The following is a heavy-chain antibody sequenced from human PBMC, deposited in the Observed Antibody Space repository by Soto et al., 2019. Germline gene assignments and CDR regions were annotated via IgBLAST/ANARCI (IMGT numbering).Heavy chain of an antibody. D-gene: IGHD1-26*01. CDR1: GGSISSSNW. J-gene: IGHJ3*02. Sequence: SETLSLTCAVSGGSISSSNWWSWVRQPPGKGLEWIGEIYHSGSTNYNPSLKSRVTISVDKSKNQFSLKLSSVTAADTAVYYCARLIVGATGAFDIWGQGTMVTVSS. CDR3: ARLIVGATGAFDI. V-gene: IGHV4-4*02. CDR2: IYHSGST.